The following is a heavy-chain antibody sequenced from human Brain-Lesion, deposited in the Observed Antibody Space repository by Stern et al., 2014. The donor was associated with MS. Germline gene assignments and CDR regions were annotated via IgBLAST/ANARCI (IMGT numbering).Heavy chain of an antibody. Sequence: VQLVESGGGVVYPGRPLRLSCAASGFTFRTFGMHWVRQAPGKGLEWVAFISYDGGDTYYADSVKGRFTISRDNSKNTLYLQMNSLRVEDTAVYPCAKDRQLWPYFFAYWGQGSLVTVSS. CDR1: GFTFRTFG. J-gene: IGHJ4*02. CDR2: ISYDGGDT. V-gene: IGHV3-30*18. CDR3: AKDRQLWPYFFAY. D-gene: IGHD2-21*01.